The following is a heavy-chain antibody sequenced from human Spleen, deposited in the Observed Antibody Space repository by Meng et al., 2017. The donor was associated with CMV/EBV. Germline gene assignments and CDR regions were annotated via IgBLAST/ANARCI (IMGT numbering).Heavy chain of an antibody. J-gene: IGHJ4*02. V-gene: IGHV1-69*11. CDR2: IIPIHATT. CDR1: EGTCRTYA. Sequence: KATEGTCRTYAGTWVRQAPGQGLGWMGRIIPIHATTNYAQKFRGRLTITADQSTGTAYMELSSLRSEDAAFYYCARSCNGNACPFDFWGRGTLVTVSS. CDR3: ARSCNGNACPFDF. D-gene: IGHD2/OR15-2a*01.